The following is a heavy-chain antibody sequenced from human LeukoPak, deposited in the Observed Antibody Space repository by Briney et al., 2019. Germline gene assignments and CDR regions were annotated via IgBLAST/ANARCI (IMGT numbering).Heavy chain of an antibody. J-gene: IGHJ4*02. V-gene: IGHV4-59*12. CDR3: ARRYDMIGLDY. CDR1: GGSISSYY. CDR2: IYYSGST. Sequence: SETLSLTCTVSGGSISSYYWSWIRQPPGKGLEWLGYIYYSGSTNYNPSLKSRVTISVDTSKNQFSLKLSSVTAADTAVYYCARRYDMIGLDYWGQGTLVTVSS. D-gene: IGHD3-22*01.